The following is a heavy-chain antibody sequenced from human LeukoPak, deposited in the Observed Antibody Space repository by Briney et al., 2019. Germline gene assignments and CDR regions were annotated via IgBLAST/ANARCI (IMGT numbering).Heavy chain of an antibody. CDR1: GGLISSGDYY. D-gene: IGHD4-17*01. V-gene: IGHV4-30-4*01. CDR2: IYYSGST. CDR3: ARVNGDYPDY. Sequence: TLSLTCTVSGGLISSGDYYWSRVRQPPGKDLEWIGYIYYSGSTYYNPSLKSRVTISVDTSKNQFSLKLSSVTAADTAVYYCARVNGDYPDYWGQGTLVTVSS. J-gene: IGHJ4*02.